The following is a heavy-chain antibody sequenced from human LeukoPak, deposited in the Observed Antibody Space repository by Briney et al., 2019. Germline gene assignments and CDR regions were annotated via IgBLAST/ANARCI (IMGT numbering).Heavy chain of an antibody. J-gene: IGHJ4*02. D-gene: IGHD6-6*01. CDR1: GGSISSGDYY. CDR3: ARGSRSSSIDY. V-gene: IGHV4-30-4*01. CDR2: IYYRGST. Sequence: SQTLSLTCTVSGGSISSGDYYWSWIRQPPGKGLEWIGYIYYRGSTYYNPSLKSRLTISVDTSKNQFSLRLSSVTAADTAVYYCARGSRSSSIDYWGQGTLVTVSS.